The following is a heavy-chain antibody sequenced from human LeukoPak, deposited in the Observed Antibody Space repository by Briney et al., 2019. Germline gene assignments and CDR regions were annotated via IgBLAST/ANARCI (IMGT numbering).Heavy chain of an antibody. V-gene: IGHV4-59*08. J-gene: IGHJ4*02. CDR1: GGSINTYY. D-gene: IGHD2-2*01. CDR2: IDYSENP. Sequence: SETLSLTCTVSGGSINTYYWSWIRLPPGKGLEWIGYIDYSENPNYNPSLRSRVTISVDTSKNQFSLKLTSVTAADTAVYYCARRGAYCSSTSCLNDFDCWGQGTLVTVSS. CDR3: ARRGAYCSSTSCLNDFDC.